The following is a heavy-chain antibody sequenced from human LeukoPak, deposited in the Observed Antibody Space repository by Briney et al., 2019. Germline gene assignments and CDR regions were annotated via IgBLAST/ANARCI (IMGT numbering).Heavy chain of an antibody. D-gene: IGHD5-24*01. Sequence: ASVKVSCKASGYAFTSYAMHWVRQAPGQRLEWMGWSNAGNGNTKYSQEFQGRVTITRDTSASTAYMELSSLRSDDTAVYYCADDLMATGDNDAFDIWGQGTMVTVSS. V-gene: IGHV1-3*02. CDR3: ADDLMATGDNDAFDI. CDR2: SNAGNGNT. CDR1: GYAFTSYA. J-gene: IGHJ3*02.